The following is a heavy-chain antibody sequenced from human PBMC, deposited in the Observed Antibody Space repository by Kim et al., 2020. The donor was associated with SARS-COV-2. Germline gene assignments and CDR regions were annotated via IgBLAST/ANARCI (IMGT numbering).Heavy chain of an antibody. CDR2: ISSSSSTI. D-gene: IGHD2-2*01. CDR1: GFTFSSYS. CDR3: ARDGGPGLIVVVPAAIVGAFDI. Sequence: GGSLRLSCAASGFTFSSYSMNWVRQAPGKGLEWVSYISSSSSTIYYADSVKGRFTISRDNAKNSLYLQMNSLRDEDTAVYYCARDGGPGLIVVVPAAIVGAFDIWGQGTMVTVSS. J-gene: IGHJ3*02. V-gene: IGHV3-48*02.